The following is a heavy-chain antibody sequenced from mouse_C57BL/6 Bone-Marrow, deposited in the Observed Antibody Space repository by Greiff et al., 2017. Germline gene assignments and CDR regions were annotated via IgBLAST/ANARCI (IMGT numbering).Heavy chain of an antibody. CDR1: GYTFTRYT. J-gene: IGHJ4*01. D-gene: IGHD2-1*01. CDR3: TRHGFLYYGNYEREMDY. V-gene: IGHV1-62-2*01. CDR2: FYPGCGCT. Sequence: VQLQQSGAELVKPGASVKLSCKASGYTFTRYTIHWVQQRSGQGLEWIGWFYPGCGCTKYTEKFKDKATLTADKSSNTVYMELSRLTSEDSSVXICTRHGFLYYGNYEREMDYWGQGTSVTVSS.